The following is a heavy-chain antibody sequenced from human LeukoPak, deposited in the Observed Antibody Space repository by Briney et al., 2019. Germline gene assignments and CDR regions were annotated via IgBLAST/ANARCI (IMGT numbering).Heavy chain of an antibody. V-gene: IGHV4-38-2*02. CDR2: IYHSGST. J-gene: IGHJ4*02. Sequence: SETLSLTCTVSGYSISSGYYWGWIRQPPGKGLEWIGSIYHSGSTYYNPPLKSRVTISVDTPKNQFSLKLSSVTAADTAVYYCARVGAYYDTSGRYYFDYWGQGTLVTVSS. CDR3: ARVGAYYDTSGRYYFDY. D-gene: IGHD3-22*01. CDR1: GYSISSGYY.